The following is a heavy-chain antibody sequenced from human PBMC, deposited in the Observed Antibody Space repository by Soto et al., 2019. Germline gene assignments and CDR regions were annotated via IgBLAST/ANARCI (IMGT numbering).Heavy chain of an antibody. V-gene: IGHV5-51*01. CDR1: GYSFTSYW. CDR3: GRQGVHYYRSGKHPPYYYCGRDV. J-gene: IGHJ6*04. D-gene: IGHD3-10*01. CDR2: IYPGDSGT. Sequence: PGESLKISCKGSGYSFTSYWIGWVRQMPGKGREWMGIIYPGDSGTRYSPSFQGQVTISADKSISTAYLQWSSLKASDTAMYYCGRQGVHYYRSGKHPPYYYCGRDVWGKGTTVTVSS.